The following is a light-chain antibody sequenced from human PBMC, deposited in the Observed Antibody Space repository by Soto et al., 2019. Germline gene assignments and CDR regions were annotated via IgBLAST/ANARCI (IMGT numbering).Light chain of an antibody. Sequence: EIVLTQSPGTLSLSPGERATLSCRASQSVSSNYLAWYQQKPGQAPRLLIYGASSRATGIPDRFSGSGSGTDFTLTISRLEPEEFAVYYCQHYGDSPYTFGQGTRLEIK. V-gene: IGKV3-20*01. J-gene: IGKJ2*01. CDR1: QSVSSNY. CDR2: GAS. CDR3: QHYGDSPYT.